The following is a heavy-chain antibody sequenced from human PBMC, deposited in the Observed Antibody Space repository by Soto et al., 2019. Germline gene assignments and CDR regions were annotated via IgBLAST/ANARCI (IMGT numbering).Heavy chain of an antibody. CDR3: ARVGGFGATTIDY. D-gene: IGHD3-10*01. CDR2: IYYSGGT. Sequence: QVQLQESGPGLVKPSQTLSLTCTVSGGSISSGDYYWSWIRQPPGKGLEWIGDIYYSGGTYYNPSLKSLVTIAVDPSKIPFSLKLSYVTAADTAVYYCARVGGFGATTIDYWGQGTLVTVSS. V-gene: IGHV4-30-4*01. J-gene: IGHJ4*02. CDR1: GGSISSGDYY.